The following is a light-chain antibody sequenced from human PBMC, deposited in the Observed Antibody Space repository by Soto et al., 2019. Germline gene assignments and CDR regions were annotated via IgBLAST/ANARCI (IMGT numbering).Light chain of an antibody. CDR2: LVS. J-gene: IGKJ1*01. V-gene: IGKV1-5*03. Sequence: DIQMTQSPSTLSASVGDRITITCRASQGISTWLAWYQQKPGETPTLLMYLVSNLASGVPSRISGSGSGTEFTLTISSLQPDDFGTYYCQQYNSFPLTFGQGTKVEI. CDR1: QGISTW. CDR3: QQYNSFPLT.